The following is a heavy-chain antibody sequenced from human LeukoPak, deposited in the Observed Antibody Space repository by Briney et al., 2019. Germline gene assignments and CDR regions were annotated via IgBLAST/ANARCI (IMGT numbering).Heavy chain of an antibody. CDR3: ARDGDILTGYYLSAFDI. CDR2: ISAYNGNT. J-gene: IGHJ3*02. CDR1: GYTFTNYG. D-gene: IGHD3-9*01. V-gene: IGHV1-18*01. Sequence: ASVKVSCKASGYTFTNYGISWVRQAPGQGLEWMGWISAYNGNTNYAQKLQGRVTMTTDTSTSTAYMELRSLRSDDTAVYYCARDGDILTGYYLSAFDIWGQGIMVTVSS.